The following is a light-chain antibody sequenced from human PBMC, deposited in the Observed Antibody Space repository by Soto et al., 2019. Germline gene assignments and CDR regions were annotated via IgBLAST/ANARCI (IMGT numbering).Light chain of an antibody. CDR1: QSVSSSY. V-gene: IGKV3-20*01. CDR2: GAS. Sequence: EIVLTQSPGTLSLSPGERATLSCRASQSVSSSYVAWYQQKPGQAPRLLIYGASSRATGIPDRFSGSGSGTDFTLSISRLEPEDFAVYYCQQYDSSRYTFGQGTKLEIK. J-gene: IGKJ2*01. CDR3: QQYDSSRYT.